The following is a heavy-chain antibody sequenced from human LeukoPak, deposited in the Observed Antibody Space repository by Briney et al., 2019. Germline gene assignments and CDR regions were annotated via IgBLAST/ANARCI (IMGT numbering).Heavy chain of an antibody. CDR2: IAISGDTT. D-gene: IGHD4/OR15-4a*01. CDR1: AFTVSSYP. J-gene: IGHJ4*02. Sequence: GGSLRPSWPPSAFTVSSYPSTWARQAQGKGLEWVSAIAISGDTTYYADSVKGRFTISRDNSKNTLYLQMNSLRAEDTAIYYCAKDRTTMWGQGTLVTVSS. V-gene: IGHV3-23*01. CDR3: AKDRTTM.